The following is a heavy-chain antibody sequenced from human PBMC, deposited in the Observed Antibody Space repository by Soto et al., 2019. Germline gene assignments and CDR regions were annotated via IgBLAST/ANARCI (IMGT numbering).Heavy chain of an antibody. J-gene: IGHJ5*02. CDR1: GGSINSGDYY. V-gene: IGHV4-30-4*01. CDR2: IYYSGST. D-gene: IGHD7-27*01. Sequence: PSETLSLTCTVSGGSINSGDYYWSWIRQPPGKGLGWIGYIYYSGSTYYNPSLKSRITISVDTSKNQFSLKLSSVTAADTAVYYCARDSYLGSLLFDPWGQGTLVTVSS. CDR3: ARDSYLGSLLFDP.